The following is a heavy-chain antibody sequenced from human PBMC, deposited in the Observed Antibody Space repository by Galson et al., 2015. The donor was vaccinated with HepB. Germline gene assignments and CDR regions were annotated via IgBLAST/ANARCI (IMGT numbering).Heavy chain of an antibody. V-gene: IGHV3-23*01. Sequence: SLRLSCAASGFTFSSYAMSWVRQAPGKGLEWVSAISGSGGSTYYADSVKGRFTISRDNSKNTLYLQMNSLRAEDTAVYYCAKDSGSYYGAYGMDVWGQGTTVTVSS. J-gene: IGHJ6*02. CDR3: AKDSGSYYGAYGMDV. D-gene: IGHD1-26*01. CDR1: GFTFSSYA. CDR2: ISGSGGST.